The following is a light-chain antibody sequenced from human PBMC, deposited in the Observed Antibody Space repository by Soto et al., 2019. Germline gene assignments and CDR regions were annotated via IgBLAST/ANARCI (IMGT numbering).Light chain of an antibody. CDR1: SSDVGGYNS. V-gene: IGLV2-11*01. CDR2: DVS. Sequence: QSVLTQPASVSGSPGQSITISCTGTSSDVGGYNSVSWCQQHPGKAPKLMIYDVSKRPSGVPDRFSGSKSGNTASLTISGLQAEDEADYYCCSYAGSYDYVFGTGTKVTVL. CDR3: CSYAGSYDYV. J-gene: IGLJ1*01.